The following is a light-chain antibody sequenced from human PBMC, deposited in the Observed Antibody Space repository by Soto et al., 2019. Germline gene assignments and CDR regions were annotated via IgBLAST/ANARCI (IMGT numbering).Light chain of an antibody. J-gene: IGLJ1*01. Sequence: QSVLTQPPSVSGAPGQRVTISCTGSCSDIGAGFDVHWYQHLPGTAPKLLIYGNTNRPSGVPGRFSGSKSGTSASLVITGLQAEDEADYYCQSYENSRTGFYVFGTGTQLTVL. CDR3: QSYENSRTGFYV. CDR1: CSDIGAGFD. V-gene: IGLV1-40*01. CDR2: GNT.